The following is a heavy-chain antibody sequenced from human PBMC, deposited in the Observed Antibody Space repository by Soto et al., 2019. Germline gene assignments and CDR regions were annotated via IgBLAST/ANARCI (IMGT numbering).Heavy chain of an antibody. D-gene: IGHD6-19*01. J-gene: IGHJ4*02. Sequence: SETLSLTCVVSGGSFIGFFWTWIRQSPGKGLEWIGEINHSGSTNYNPSLKSRATISGDASENQFSLRLTSMTAADTAVYYCVRGQWLPRGENWGQGTLVTVSS. CDR3: VRGQWLPRGEN. CDR1: GGSFIGFF. V-gene: IGHV4-34*01. CDR2: INHSGST.